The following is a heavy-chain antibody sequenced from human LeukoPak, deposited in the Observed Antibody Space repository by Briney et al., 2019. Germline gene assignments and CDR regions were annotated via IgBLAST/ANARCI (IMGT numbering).Heavy chain of an antibody. J-gene: IGHJ6*04. Sequence: GGSLRLSCAASGFTFSGYAMHWVRQAPGKGLEWVAVVSYDGDNKYYADSVKDRFTISRDNSKNTLYLQMNSLRAEDTAVYYCAKEERYYGSGGRYGMDVWGKGTTVTVSS. D-gene: IGHD3-10*01. V-gene: IGHV3-30*04. CDR2: VSYDGDNK. CDR1: GFTFSGYA. CDR3: AKEERYYGSGGRYGMDV.